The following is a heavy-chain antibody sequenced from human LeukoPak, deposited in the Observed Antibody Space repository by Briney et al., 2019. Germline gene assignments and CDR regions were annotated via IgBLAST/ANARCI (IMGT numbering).Heavy chain of an antibody. CDR1: GGSISSSNW. CDR2: IYHSGST. J-gene: IGHJ4*02. D-gene: IGHD1-26*01. V-gene: IGHV4-4*02. CDR3: AKSGGSGLIDY. Sequence: ASETLSLTCAVSGGSISSSNWWSWVRQPPGKGLEWIGEIYHSGSTNYNPSLKSRVTISVDTSKNQISLKLSSVTAADTAVYYCAKSGGSGLIDYWGQGTLVTVSS.